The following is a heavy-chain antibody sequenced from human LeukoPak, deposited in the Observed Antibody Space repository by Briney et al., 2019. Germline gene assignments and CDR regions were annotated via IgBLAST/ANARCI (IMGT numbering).Heavy chain of an antibody. V-gene: IGHV4-39*01. CDR1: GGSISSSSYY. D-gene: IGHD3-9*01. J-gene: IGHJ5*02. CDR2: IYYSGST. Sequence: SETLSLTCTVSGGSISSSSYYWGWLRQPPGKGLEWIGSIYYSGSTYYNPSLKSRVTISVDTSKTQFSLKLSSVTAADTAVYYCARQDEYYDILTGHRANWFDPWGQGTLVTVSS. CDR3: ARQDEYYDILTGHRANWFDP.